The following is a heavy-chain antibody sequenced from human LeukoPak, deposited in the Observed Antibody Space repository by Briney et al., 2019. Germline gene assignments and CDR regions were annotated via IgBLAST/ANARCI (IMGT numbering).Heavy chain of an antibody. V-gene: IGHV3-53*04. CDR2: IYSGGST. D-gene: IGHD5-18*01. J-gene: IGHJ4*02. Sequence: GGSLRLSCAASGFTVSSNYMSWVRQAPGRGLEWVSVIYSGGSTYYADSVKGRFTISRHNSKNTLYLQMNSLRAEDTAVYYCARAPDTAMAPYFDCWGQGTLVTVSS. CDR1: GFTVSSNY. CDR3: ARAPDTAMAPYFDC.